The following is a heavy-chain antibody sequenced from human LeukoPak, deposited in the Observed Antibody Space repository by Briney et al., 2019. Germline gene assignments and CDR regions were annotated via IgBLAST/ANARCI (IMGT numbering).Heavy chain of an antibody. V-gene: IGHV3-23*01. CDR2: ISGSGGST. D-gene: IGHD3-10*01. Sequence: GGSLRLSCAASGFTFSSYAMSWVRQAPGKGLEWVSAISGSGGSTYYADSVKGRFTISRDNSKNTLYLQMNSLRAEDTAVYYCAKDMGSGSPRDYGMDVWGQGTTVTVSS. J-gene: IGHJ6*02. CDR1: GFTFSSYA. CDR3: AKDMGSGSPRDYGMDV.